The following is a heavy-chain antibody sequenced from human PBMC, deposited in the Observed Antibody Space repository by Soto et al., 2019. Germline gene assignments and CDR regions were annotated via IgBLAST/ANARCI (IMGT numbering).Heavy chain of an antibody. CDR2: IYPSGTI. Sequence: SETLSLTCAVSGVSITTNGDSWSWIRQPPGKGLEWIGYIYPSGTIFYNPSLNSRGTISAETPNNQFSLKLTSVTAADTAVYFCATYTAFAKYYFDYWGRGTLVTVSS. D-gene: IGHD3-16*01. CDR3: ATYTAFAKYYFDY. V-gene: IGHV4-30-2*01. J-gene: IGHJ4*02. CDR1: GVSITTNGDS.